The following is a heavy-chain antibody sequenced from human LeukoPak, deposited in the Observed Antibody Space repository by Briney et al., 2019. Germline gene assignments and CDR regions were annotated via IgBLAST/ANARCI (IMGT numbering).Heavy chain of an antibody. J-gene: IGHJ5*02. CDR2: ISSSGSTI. CDR3: ARGYGDYEFYWFDP. D-gene: IGHD4-17*01. Sequence: GGSLRLSCAASGFTFSSYEMNWVRQASGKGLEWVSYISSSGSTIYYADSVKGRFTISRDNAKNSLYLQMNSLRAEDTAVYYCARGYGDYEFYWFDPWGEGTLVTVSS. V-gene: IGHV3-48*03. CDR1: GFTFSSYE.